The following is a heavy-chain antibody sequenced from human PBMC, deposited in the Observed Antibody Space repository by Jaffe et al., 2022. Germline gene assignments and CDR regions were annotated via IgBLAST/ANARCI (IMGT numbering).Heavy chain of an antibody. V-gene: IGHV3-21*01. CDR1: GFTFSSYS. CDR3: ARDYLRADFWSGYFSTCDY. Sequence: EVQLVESGGGLVKPGGSLRLSCAASGFTFSSYSMNWVRQAPGKGLEWVSSISSSSSYIYYADSVKGRFTISRDNAKNSLYLQMNSLRAEDTAVYYCARDYLRADFWSGYFSTCDYWGQGTLVTVSS. J-gene: IGHJ4*02. D-gene: IGHD3-3*01. CDR2: ISSSSSYI.